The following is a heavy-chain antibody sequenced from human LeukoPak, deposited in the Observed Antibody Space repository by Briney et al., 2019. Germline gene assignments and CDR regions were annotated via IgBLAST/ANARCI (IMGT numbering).Heavy chain of an antibody. Sequence: SETLSLTCTASGGSVSSGSYYWSWIRQPAGKGLEWIGRMHTSGTTNYNPALKSRFTISVDTSKNQFSLKLSSVTAADTAVYYCARDQTYCGGDCLGAFDIWGQGTMVTVSS. CDR1: GGSVSSGSYY. CDR3: ARDQTYCGGDCLGAFDI. V-gene: IGHV4-61*02. CDR2: MHTSGTT. D-gene: IGHD2-21*02. J-gene: IGHJ3*02.